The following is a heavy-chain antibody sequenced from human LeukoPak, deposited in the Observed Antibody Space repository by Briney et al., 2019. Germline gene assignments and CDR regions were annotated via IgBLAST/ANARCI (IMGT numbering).Heavy chain of an antibody. V-gene: IGHV3-30*18. CDR2: ISYEGGTQ. CDR1: GVTLSPYG. CDR3: AKEGTPQVSTWYDL. J-gene: IGHJ5*02. D-gene: IGHD3-10*01. Sequence: GGSLRLSCAASGVTLSPYGMHWVRQAPGKGLEWVAVISYEGGTQNYADSVKGRFIISRDNPRNTLYLQMNILRTEDTAVYYCAKEGTPQVSTWYDLWGQGTQVIVSS.